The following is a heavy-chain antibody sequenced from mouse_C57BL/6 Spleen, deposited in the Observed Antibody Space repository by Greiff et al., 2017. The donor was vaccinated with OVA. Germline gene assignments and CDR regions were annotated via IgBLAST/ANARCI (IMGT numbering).Heavy chain of an antibody. V-gene: IGHV5-17*01. CDR2: ISSGSSTI. Sequence: EVKLQESGGGLVKPGGSLKLSCAASGFTFSDYGMHWVRQAPEKGLEWVAYISSGSSTIYYADTVKGRFTISRDNAKNTLFLQMTSLRSEDTAMYYCARGDRDFDYWGQGTTLTVSS. J-gene: IGHJ2*01. CDR1: GFTFSDYG. CDR3: ARGDRDFDY.